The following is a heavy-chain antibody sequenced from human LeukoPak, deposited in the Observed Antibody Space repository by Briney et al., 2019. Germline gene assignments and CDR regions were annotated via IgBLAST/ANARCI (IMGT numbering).Heavy chain of an antibody. CDR1: GGTFSSYA. V-gene: IGHV1-69*05. J-gene: IGHJ3*02. CDR3: ARDPTYYYDSSGYYPI. Sequence: ASVKVSGKASGGTFSSYAISWVRQAPGQGLEWMGRIIPIFGTANYAQKFQGRVTITTDESTSTAYMELSSLRSEDTAVYYCARDPTYYYDSSGYYPIWGQGTMVTVSS. D-gene: IGHD3-22*01. CDR2: IIPIFGTA.